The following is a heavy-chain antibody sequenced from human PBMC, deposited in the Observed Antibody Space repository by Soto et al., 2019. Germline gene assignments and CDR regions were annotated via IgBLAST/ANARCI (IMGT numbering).Heavy chain of an antibody. CDR1: GFTFSSYA. J-gene: IGHJ5*01. CDR2: ISGSGGST. CDR3: AKDTGRGYDWFDS. Sequence: EVQLLESGGGLVQPGGSLRLSCAASGFTFSSYAMSWVRQAPGKGLEWVPAISGSGGSTFYADSVKGRFTISRDTSKNTLFLQTNSLRADDTVVNYCAKDTGRGYDWFDSWGQGTMVTVYS. D-gene: IGHD5-12*01. V-gene: IGHV3-23*01.